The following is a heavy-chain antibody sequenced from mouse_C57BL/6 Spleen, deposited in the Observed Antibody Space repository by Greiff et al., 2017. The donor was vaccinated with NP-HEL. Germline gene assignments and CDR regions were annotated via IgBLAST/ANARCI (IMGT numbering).Heavy chain of an antibody. CDR2: IDPEDGDT. CDR1: GFNIKDYY. CDR3: TPFITTVVAYYFDY. Sequence: VQLQQSGAELVRPGASVKLSCTASGFNIKDYYMHWVKQRPEQGLEWIGRIDPEDGDTEYAAKFQGKATMTADTSSNTAYLQLSSLTSEDTAVYYCTPFITTVVAYYFDYWGQGTTLTLPS. V-gene: IGHV14-1*01. J-gene: IGHJ2*01. D-gene: IGHD1-1*01.